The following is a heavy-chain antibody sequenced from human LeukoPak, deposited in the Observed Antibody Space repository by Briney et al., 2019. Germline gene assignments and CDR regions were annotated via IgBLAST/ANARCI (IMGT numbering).Heavy chain of an antibody. CDR2: IYPGDSDT. CDR3: ARRAPSIIAAATTNWFDP. Sequence: GESLKISCKGSRYSFTSYWIGWVRQMPGKGLEWMGIIYPGDSDTRYSPSFQGQVTISADKSISTAYLQWSSLKASDTAMYYCARRAPSIIAAATTNWFDPWGQGTLVTVSS. J-gene: IGHJ5*02. V-gene: IGHV5-51*01. D-gene: IGHD6-13*01. CDR1: RYSFTSYW.